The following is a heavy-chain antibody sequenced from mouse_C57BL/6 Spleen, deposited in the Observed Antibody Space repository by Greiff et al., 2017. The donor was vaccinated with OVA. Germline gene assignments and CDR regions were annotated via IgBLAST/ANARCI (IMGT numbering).Heavy chain of an antibody. J-gene: IGHJ4*01. V-gene: IGHV1-82*01. CDR3: ARGGYYVDYAMDY. CDR2: IYPGDGGT. CDR1: GYAFSSSW. D-gene: IGHD2-3*01. Sequence: QVQLKQSGPELVKPGASVKISCKASGYAFSSSWMNWVKQRPGKGLEWIGRIYPGDGGTNYNGKFKGKATLTADKSSSTAYMQLSSLTSEDSAVYFCARGGYYVDYAMDYWGQGTSVTVSS.